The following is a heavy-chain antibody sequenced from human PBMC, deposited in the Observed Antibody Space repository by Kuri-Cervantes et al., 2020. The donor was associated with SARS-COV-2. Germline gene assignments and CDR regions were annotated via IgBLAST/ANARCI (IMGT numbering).Heavy chain of an antibody. J-gene: IGHJ4*02. CDR2: INPNSGGT. CDR1: GYTFTSYY. CDR3: ARASVAGTTLDY. V-gene: IGHV1-2*02. D-gene: IGHD6-19*01. Sequence: ASVKVSCKASGYTFTSYYMHWVRQAPGQGLEWMGWINPNSGGTNYAQKFQGRVTMTRDTSISTAYMELSRLRSDDTAVYYCARASVAGTTLDYWGQGTLVTVSS.